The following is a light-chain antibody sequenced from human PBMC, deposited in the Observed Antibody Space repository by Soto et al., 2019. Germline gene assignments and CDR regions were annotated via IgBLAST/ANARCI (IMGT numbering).Light chain of an antibody. V-gene: IGKV3-15*01. CDR2: GAS. CDR3: KQFHIWPPCT. J-gene: IGKJ2*02. CDR1: QSIGSS. Sequence: EIVMTQSPATLSVSPGERATLSCRASQSIGSSLAWYQQKPGQAPRLLIYGASTRAKGVPARFTGSGSGTEFTLIISSLQSEDFAVYYCKQFHIWPPCTFGQGTKLEIK.